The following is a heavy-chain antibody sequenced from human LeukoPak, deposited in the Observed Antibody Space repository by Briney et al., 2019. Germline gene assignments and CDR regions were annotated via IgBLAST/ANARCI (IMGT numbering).Heavy chain of an antibody. CDR2: ISGSGGSS. CDR1: GFTFRSYA. Sequence: PGGSLRLSCAASGFTFRSYAMSWVRQAPGKGLEWVSAISGSGGSSYYADSVKGRFTISRDNSKNTLYLQMNSLRAEDTAVYYCAKVGYCTSTSCQREFDYWGQGTLVTVSS. V-gene: IGHV3-23*01. CDR3: AKVGYCTSTSCQREFDY. D-gene: IGHD2-2*01. J-gene: IGHJ4*02.